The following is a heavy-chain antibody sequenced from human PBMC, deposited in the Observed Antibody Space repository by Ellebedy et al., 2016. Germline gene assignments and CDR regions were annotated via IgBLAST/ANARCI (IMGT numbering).Heavy chain of an antibody. J-gene: IGHJ6*02. CDR1: GYTFTSYA. D-gene: IGHD6-13*01. Sequence: ASVKVSCKASGYTFTSYAMHWVRQAPGQRLEWMGWINAGNGNTEYSQKFQGRVTITRDTSASTAYMGLSSLRSEDTAVYYCARGGYSPNYGMDVWGQGTTVTVSS. V-gene: IGHV1-3*01. CDR2: INAGNGNT. CDR3: ARGGYSPNYGMDV.